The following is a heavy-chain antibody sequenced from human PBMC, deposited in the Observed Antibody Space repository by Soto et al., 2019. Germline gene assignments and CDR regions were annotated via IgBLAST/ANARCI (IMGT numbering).Heavy chain of an antibody. V-gene: IGHV1-69*01. D-gene: IGHD2-15*01. CDR2: IIPVYGTP. J-gene: IGHJ6*02. CDR3: SIVTAYGMDV. Sequence: QLEQSGAEVKKPGSSLKVSCKATGGTFSNYAISWVRQAPGQGLEWMAGIIPVYGTPSYAQRFQDRVTIIADESTTTAYMEVHSLRSEDTAIYYCSIVTAYGMDVWGPGTTVIVSS. CDR1: GGTFSNYA.